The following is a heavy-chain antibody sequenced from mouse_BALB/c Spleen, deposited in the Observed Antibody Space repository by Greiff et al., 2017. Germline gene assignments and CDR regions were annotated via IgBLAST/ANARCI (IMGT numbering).Heavy chain of an antibody. CDR1: GFTFSDYY. D-gene: IGHD1-2*01. V-gene: IGHV5-4*02. CDR2: ISDGGSYT. J-gene: IGHJ4*01. Sequence: EVKLMESGGRLVKPGGSLKLSCAASGFTFSDYYMYWVRQTPEKRLEWVATISDGGSYTYYPDSVKGRFTISRDNAKNTLYLQMSSLKSEDTAMYYCARDSNSLLRPYYAMDYWGQGTSVTVSS. CDR3: ARDSNSLLRPYYAMDY.